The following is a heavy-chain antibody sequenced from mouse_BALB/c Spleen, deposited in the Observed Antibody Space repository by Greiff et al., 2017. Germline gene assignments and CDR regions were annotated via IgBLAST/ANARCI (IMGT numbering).Heavy chain of an antibody. D-gene: IGHD3-3*01. CDR3: ASWLGYAMDY. CDR1: GYSITSDYA. CDR2: ISYSGST. V-gene: IGHV3-2*02. Sequence: VQLKESGPGLVKPSQSLSLTCTVTGYSITSDYAWNWIRQFPGNKLEWMGYISYSGSTSYNPSLKSRISITRDTSKNQFFLQLNSVTTEDTATYYCASWLGYAMDYWGQGTSVTVSS. J-gene: IGHJ4*01.